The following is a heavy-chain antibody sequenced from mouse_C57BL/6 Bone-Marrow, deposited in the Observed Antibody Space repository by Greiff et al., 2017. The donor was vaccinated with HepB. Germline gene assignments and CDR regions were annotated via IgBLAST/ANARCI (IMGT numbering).Heavy chain of an antibody. J-gene: IGHJ4*01. CDR3: ARRHYSNSRDY. V-gene: IGHV1-18*01. D-gene: IGHD2-5*01. CDR1: GYTFTDYN. CDR2: INPNNGGT. Sequence: EVQLQQSGPELVKPGASVKIPCKASGYTFTDYNMDWVKQSHGKSLEWIGDINPNNGGTIYNQKFKGKATLTADKSSSTAYMELRSLTSEDSAVYFCARRHYSNSRDYWGQGTSVTVSS.